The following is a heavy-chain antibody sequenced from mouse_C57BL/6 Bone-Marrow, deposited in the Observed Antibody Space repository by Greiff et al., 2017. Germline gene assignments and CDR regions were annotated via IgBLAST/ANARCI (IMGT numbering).Heavy chain of an antibody. CDR1: GYTFTSYW. D-gene: IGHD1-1*02. Sequence: QVQLKQSGAELVKPGASVKLSCKASGYTFTSYWMHWVKQRPGQGLAWIGYINPSSGYTKYNQKFKDKATLTVDKSSSTAYMQLSSLTCEDSAVYYFARRLYGAWFAGWGQGTLVTVSA. V-gene: IGHV1-7*01. CDR3: ARRLYGAWFAG. CDR2: INPSSGYT. J-gene: IGHJ3*01.